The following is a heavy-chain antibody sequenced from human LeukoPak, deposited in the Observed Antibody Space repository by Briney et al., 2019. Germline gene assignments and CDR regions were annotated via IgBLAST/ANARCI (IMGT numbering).Heavy chain of an antibody. V-gene: IGHV1-69*05. Sequence: ASVKVSGKASGGTFSSYAISWVRQAPGQGLEWMGGIIPIFGTANYAQKFQGRVTITTDESTSTAYMELSSLRSEDTAVYYCARTNDYGDYALLFWGQGTLVTVSS. CDR1: GGTFSSYA. D-gene: IGHD4-17*01. CDR2: IIPIFGTA. CDR3: ARTNDYGDYALLF. J-gene: IGHJ4*02.